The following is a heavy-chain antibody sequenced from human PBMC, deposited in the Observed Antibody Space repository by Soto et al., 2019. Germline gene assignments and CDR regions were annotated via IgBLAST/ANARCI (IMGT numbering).Heavy chain of an antibody. D-gene: IGHD5-18*01. CDR1: GFTFSSYG. CDR2: ISYDGSNK. J-gene: IGHJ6*02. V-gene: IGHV3-30*03. Sequence: GGSLRLSCAASGFTFSSYGMHWVRQAPGKGLEWVAVISYDGSNKYYADSVKGRFTISRDNSKNTLYLQMNSLRAEDTAVYYCARAEGIHIGYSYYIPHPYYYYGMDVWGQGSTVIVS. CDR3: ARAEGIHIGYSYYIPHPYYYYGMDV.